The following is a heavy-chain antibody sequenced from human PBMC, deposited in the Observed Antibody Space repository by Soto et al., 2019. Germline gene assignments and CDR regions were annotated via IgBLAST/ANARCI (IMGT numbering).Heavy chain of an antibody. V-gene: IGHV4-4*02. J-gene: IGHJ5*02. CDR2: VYHTGDT. Sequence: SETLSLTCGVSGGTVASSHWWSWVRQSPGRGLEWIGNVYHTGDTNFNPSLQSRVTFSVDKSNNQFSLRLTSVTAADTAVYFCAREIVTAGGNNFFDPWGPGTLVTVSS. CDR3: AREIVTAGGNNFFDP. CDR1: GGTVASSHW. D-gene: IGHD2-21*02.